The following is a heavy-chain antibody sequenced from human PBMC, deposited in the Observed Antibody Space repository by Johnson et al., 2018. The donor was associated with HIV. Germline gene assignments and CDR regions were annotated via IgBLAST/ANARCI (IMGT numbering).Heavy chain of an antibody. CDR1: GFTFSSYA. V-gene: IGHV3-30*04. Sequence: QVQLVESGGGVVRPGGSLRLSCAASGFTFSSYAMHWVRQAPGKGLEWVAVISYDETNDYYADSVKGRFTISRDNPKNTLYLQMNSLIAEDTAVYYCAREGVAVAGTPDAFDLWGQGTMVIVSS. CDR2: ISYDETND. J-gene: IGHJ3*01. CDR3: AREGVAVAGTPDAFDL. D-gene: IGHD6-19*01.